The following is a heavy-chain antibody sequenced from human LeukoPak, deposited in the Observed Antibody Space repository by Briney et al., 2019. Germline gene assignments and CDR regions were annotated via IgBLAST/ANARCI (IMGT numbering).Heavy chain of an antibody. CDR3: ASQTGPGDWFDP. D-gene: IGHD4-17*01. CDR1: GYTFTGYY. Sequence: ASVKVSCKASGYTFTGYYMHWVRRAPGQGLEWMGWINPNSGGTNYAQKFQGRVTMTRDTSISTAYMELSRLRSDDTAVYYCASQTGPGDWFDPWGQGTLVTVSS. CDR2: INPNSGGT. V-gene: IGHV1-2*02. J-gene: IGHJ5*02.